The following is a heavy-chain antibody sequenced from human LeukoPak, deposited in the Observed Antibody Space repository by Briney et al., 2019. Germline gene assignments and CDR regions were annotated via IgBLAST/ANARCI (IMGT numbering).Heavy chain of an antibody. Sequence: PGGSLRLSCAVSGFTFDDYAMHWVRQVPGKGLEWVSYITSGSSYIYYADSMKGRFTISRDNAKHSLYLQMNSLRAEDTAVYYCARDYYGGTLDYWGQGTLVTVSS. CDR3: ARDYYGGTLDY. CDR1: GFTFDDYA. D-gene: IGHD4-23*01. J-gene: IGHJ4*02. V-gene: IGHV3-21*01. CDR2: ITSGSSYI.